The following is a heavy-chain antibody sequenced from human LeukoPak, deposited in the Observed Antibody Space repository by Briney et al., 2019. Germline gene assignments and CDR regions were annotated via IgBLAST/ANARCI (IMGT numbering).Heavy chain of an antibody. D-gene: IGHD3-16*02. CDR2: INPNSGGT. CDR1: GYTFTGYY. Sequence: ASVKVSCKASGYTFTGYYMHWVRQAPGQGLEWMGWINPNSGGTNYAQKFQGRVTMTRDTSISTAYMELSRLRSDDTAVYYCARVALLRLGELSPLGYWGQGTLVTVSS. V-gene: IGHV1-2*02. J-gene: IGHJ4*02. CDR3: ARVALLRLGELSPLGY.